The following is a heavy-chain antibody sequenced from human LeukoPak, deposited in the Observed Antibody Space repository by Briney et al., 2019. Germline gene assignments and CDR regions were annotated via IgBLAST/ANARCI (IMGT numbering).Heavy chain of an antibody. Sequence: PGGSLRLSCAASGFTFSSYSMNWVRQAPGKGLEWVSSISSSSSYIYYADSVKGRFTISRDNAKNSLYLQMNSLRAEDTAVYYYARAPYSSAPRYFDHWGQGTLVTVSS. CDR3: ARAPYSSAPRYFDH. CDR2: ISSSSSYI. D-gene: IGHD6-19*01. CDR1: GFTFSSYS. J-gene: IGHJ4*02. V-gene: IGHV3-21*01.